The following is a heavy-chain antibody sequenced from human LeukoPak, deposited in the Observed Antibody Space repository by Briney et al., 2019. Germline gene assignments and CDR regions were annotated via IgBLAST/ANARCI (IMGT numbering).Heavy chain of an antibody. CDR3: ARGNSYYYDSSGRTNWFDP. CDR1: GGSFSGYY. J-gene: IGHJ5*02. V-gene: IGHV4-34*01. CDR2: IYHSGST. D-gene: IGHD3-22*01. Sequence: SETLSLTCAVYGGSFSGYYWSWIRQPPGKGLEWIGEIYHSGSTNYNPSLKSRVTISVDKSKNQFSLKLSSVTAADTAVYYCARGNSYYYDSSGRTNWFDPWGQGTLVTVSS.